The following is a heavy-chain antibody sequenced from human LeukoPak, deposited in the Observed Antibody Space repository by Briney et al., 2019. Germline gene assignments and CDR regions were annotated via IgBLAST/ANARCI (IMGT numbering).Heavy chain of an antibody. CDR2: INHSGST. V-gene: IGHV4-34*01. Sequence: SETLSLTCAVYGGSFSGYYWSWIRQPPGKGLEWIGEINHSGSTNYNPSLKSRVTISVDTSENQFSLKLSSVTAADTAVYYCASRSYCSSTSCYDFDYWGQGTLVTVSS. CDR3: ASRSYCSSTSCYDFDY. J-gene: IGHJ4*02. D-gene: IGHD2-2*01. CDR1: GGSFSGYY.